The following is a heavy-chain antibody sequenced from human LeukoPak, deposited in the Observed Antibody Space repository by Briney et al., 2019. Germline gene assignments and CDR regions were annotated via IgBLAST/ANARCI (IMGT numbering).Heavy chain of an antibody. CDR1: GFRFSNYA. D-gene: IGHD1/OR15-1a*01. CDR2: ISYDGSNN. V-gene: IGHV3-30-3*01. CDR3: STTGVTGTEINN. J-gene: IGHJ4*02. Sequence: GRSLRLSCAASGFRFSNYAMHWVRQAPAQGLEWVAAISYDGSNNYYVESVKGRFTISRDNAKNSLYLQMNSLRAEDTAVYYCSTTGVTGTEINNWGQGTLVIVSS.